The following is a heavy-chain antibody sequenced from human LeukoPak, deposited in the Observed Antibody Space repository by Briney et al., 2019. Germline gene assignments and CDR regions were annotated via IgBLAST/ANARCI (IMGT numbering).Heavy chain of an antibody. CDR3: ARAPGTMIVVDY. J-gene: IGHJ4*02. D-gene: IGHD3-22*01. CDR1: GFTFSSYA. Sequence: GRSLRLSCAASGFTFSSYAMHWVRQAPGKGLKWVAVTSFDGSDNYYADSVKGRFTISRDNSKNTLYLQMNSLRPDDTAVYYCARAPGTMIVVDYWGQGTLVTVSS. CDR2: TSFDGSDN. V-gene: IGHV3-30*04.